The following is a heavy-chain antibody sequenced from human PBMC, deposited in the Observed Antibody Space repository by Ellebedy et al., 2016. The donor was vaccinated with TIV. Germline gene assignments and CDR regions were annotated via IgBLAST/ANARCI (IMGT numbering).Heavy chain of an antibody. CDR2: VSYSGST. D-gene: IGHD1-20*01. CDR3: ARPGVTGTTHNWFDP. V-gene: IGHV4-39*01. J-gene: IGHJ5*02. Sequence: SETLSLTXTVPGGSISSRSYYWGWIRQPPGKGLEWIGTVSYSGSTYYSPSLKRRVAISVDTSKNQFSLKLSSVTAADTAVYFCARPGVTGTTHNWFDPWGQGTLVTVSS. CDR1: GGSISSRSYY.